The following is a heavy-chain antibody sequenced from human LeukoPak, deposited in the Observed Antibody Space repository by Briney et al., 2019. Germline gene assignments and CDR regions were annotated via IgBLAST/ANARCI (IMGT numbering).Heavy chain of an antibody. Sequence: QPGGSLRLSCAASGFTFSRYAMNWVRQAPGKGLEWVALISFDGNNKYYADSVKGRFTISRDNSKNTLYIQMNSLRAEDTAVYYCATAERWLQLWCDDWGQGTLVTVSS. J-gene: IGHJ4*02. CDR2: ISFDGNNK. D-gene: IGHD5-24*01. V-gene: IGHV3-30*04. CDR1: GFTFSRYA. CDR3: ATAERWLQLWCDD.